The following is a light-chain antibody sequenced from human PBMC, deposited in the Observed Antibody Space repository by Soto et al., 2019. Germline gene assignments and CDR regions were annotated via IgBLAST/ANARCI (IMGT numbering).Light chain of an antibody. J-gene: IGKJ1*01. Sequence: EIMMTQSPGTLSASPGERATLSCRASQSVSSNLAWYQQKPCQAPRLLIYAVSTRATGIPARFSGSGSGTEFTLTISSLQSEDFAVYYCQQYNKWPLTFGQGTKVEIK. CDR1: QSVSSN. CDR2: AVS. CDR3: QQYNKWPLT. V-gene: IGKV3-15*01.